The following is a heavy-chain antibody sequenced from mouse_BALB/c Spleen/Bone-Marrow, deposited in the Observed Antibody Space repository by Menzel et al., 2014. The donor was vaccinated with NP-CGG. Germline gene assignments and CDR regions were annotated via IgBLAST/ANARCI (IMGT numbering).Heavy chain of an antibody. CDR3: ASSFITTAYYFDY. D-gene: IGHD1-2*01. Sequence: VQLQQSGPELVKPGASVKISCKASGYSFTGYFMNWVMQSHGKSPEWIGRINPYNDDTFYNQKFKGKATLTVDKSSSTAHMELRSLASEDSAVYYCASSFITTAYYFDYRGQGTTLTVSS. V-gene: IGHV1-20*02. CDR2: INPYNDDT. J-gene: IGHJ2*01. CDR1: GYSFTGYF.